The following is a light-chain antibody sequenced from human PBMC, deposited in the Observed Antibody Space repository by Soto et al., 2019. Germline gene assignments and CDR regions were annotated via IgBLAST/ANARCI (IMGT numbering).Light chain of an antibody. CDR1: SSDVGSYNL. CDR2: EGS. V-gene: IGLV2-23*03. CDR3: CSYAGSSTFVV. J-gene: IGLJ2*01. Sequence: QSVLTQPASVSVSPGQSITISCTGTSSDVGSYNLVSWYQQHPGKAPKLMIYEGSKRPSGVSNRFSGSKSGNTASLTISGLQAEDEADYYCCSYAGSSTFVVFGGGTQLTVL.